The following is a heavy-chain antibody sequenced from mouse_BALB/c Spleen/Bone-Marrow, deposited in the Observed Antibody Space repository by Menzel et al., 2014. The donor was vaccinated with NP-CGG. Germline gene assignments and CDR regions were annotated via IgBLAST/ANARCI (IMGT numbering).Heavy chain of an antibody. J-gene: IGHJ2*01. CDR3: ARGAPFDY. V-gene: IGHV1-87*01. Sequence: VQGVESGAELARPGASVKLSCKASGYTFTSYWMQWVKQRPGQGLEWIEAIYPGDGDTTYTQKFKGKATLTADKSSSTAYMQLSSLASEDSAVYYCARGAPFDYWGQGTTLTVSS. CDR1: GYTFTSYW. CDR2: IYPGDGDT.